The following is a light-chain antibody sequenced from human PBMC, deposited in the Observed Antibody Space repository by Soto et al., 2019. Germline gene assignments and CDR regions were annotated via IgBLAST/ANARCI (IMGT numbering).Light chain of an antibody. Sequence: EIVMTQSPDSLALSLGARATINCKSSQSVLSSSNNKNYLAWYQHKPGQPPKLLISWASTRESGVPDRLSGSGSGTDFTLTISSLQAADVAIYYCQQYYISPRITFGQGTRLEIK. CDR3: QQYYISPRIT. CDR1: QSVLSSSNNKNY. V-gene: IGKV4-1*01. J-gene: IGKJ5*01. CDR2: WAS.